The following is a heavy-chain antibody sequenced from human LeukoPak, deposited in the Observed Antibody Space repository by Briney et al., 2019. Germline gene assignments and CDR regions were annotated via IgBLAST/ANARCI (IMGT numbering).Heavy chain of an antibody. CDR2: IKDDGSEI. D-gene: IGHD1-26*01. V-gene: IGHV3-7*01. J-gene: IGHJ4*02. CDR3: VRAGWELDY. Sequence: PGGSLRLSCAASGFNFREYWMSWVRQAPGKGLQWVAHIKDDGSEIYYLDSVKGRFTIARDDAKNSLYLQMNSLRAEDTGLYYWVRAGWELDYWGQGTPVTVSS. CDR1: GFNFREYW.